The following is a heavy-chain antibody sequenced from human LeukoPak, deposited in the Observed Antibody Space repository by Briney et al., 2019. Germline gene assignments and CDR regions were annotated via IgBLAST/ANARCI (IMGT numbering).Heavy chain of an antibody. D-gene: IGHD3-22*01. CDR2: ISHSGSNL. CDR3: ARGDSSGVPDY. V-gene: IGHV3-11*01. J-gene: IGHJ4*02. CDR1: GFTFSDSF. Sequence: GGSLRLSCAASGFTFSDSFMNWIRQAPGKGLEWLSYISHSGSNLDYAESVRGRFTISRDNDNHSLYLQINSLRAEDTAVYYCARGDSSGVPDYWGQGTLVTVSS.